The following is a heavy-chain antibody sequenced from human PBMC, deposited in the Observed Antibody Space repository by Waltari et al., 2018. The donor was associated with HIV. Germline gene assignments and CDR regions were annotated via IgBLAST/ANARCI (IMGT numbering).Heavy chain of an antibody. CDR3: ARRGTTVTDFDY. D-gene: IGHD4-17*01. Sequence: EVQLVESGGGLVQPGGSLRLSCAASGFTFSTYSMNWVRQGPGKGLEWVSYISSSSSTKYYADSVKGRFTISRDNAKNSLYLQMNSLRAEDTAVYYCARRGTTVTDFDYWGQGTLVTVSS. CDR1: GFTFSTYS. J-gene: IGHJ4*02. V-gene: IGHV3-48*04. CDR2: ISSSSSTK.